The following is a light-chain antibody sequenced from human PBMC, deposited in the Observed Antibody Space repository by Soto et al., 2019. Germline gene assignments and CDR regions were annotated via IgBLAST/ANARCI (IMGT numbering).Light chain of an antibody. CDR2: NSS. J-gene: IGKJ1*01. Sequence: EIVLTQSPGTLSLSPGERATLSCRASQSVRSNYLAWYQQKPGQAPRLLIYNSSTRATGIPDRFSGSGSGTDVTLTIRRLEPEDVAVYYCQQYRDWPQRFGQGTQVEIK. CDR3: QQYRDWPQR. CDR1: QSVRSNY. V-gene: IGKV3-20*01.